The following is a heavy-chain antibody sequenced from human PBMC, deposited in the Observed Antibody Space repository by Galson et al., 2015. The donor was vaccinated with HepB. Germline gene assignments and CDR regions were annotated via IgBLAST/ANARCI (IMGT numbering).Heavy chain of an antibody. D-gene: IGHD1/OR15-1a*01. CDR2: IDKDGST. J-gene: IGHJ4*02. Sequence: LRLSCAASGFTFSSSWMHGVRQAPGKGLVWVARIDKDGSTVYADFVKGRFTTTRDNAKNTVTLQMNSLRADDTAVYFCARSWNRALDYWGQGTMVTVSS. CDR3: ARSWNRALDY. V-gene: IGHV3-74*01. CDR1: GFTFSSSW.